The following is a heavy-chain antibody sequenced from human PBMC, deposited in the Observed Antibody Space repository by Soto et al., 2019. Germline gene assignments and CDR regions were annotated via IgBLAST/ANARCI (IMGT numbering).Heavy chain of an antibody. CDR2: INQSGST. CDR3: ARGLNYVVY. CDR1: GGSFSGYY. D-gene: IGHD3-16*01. Sequence: QVHLQQRGARLLKPSETLSLTCAVYGGSFSGYYWSWLRQPPGKGLEWIGEINQSGSTNYNPSLKSRVTISVDTSKNQFSLKVSSVTAADTAVYYCARGLNYVVYWGQGTLVTVSS. J-gene: IGHJ4*02. V-gene: IGHV4-34*01.